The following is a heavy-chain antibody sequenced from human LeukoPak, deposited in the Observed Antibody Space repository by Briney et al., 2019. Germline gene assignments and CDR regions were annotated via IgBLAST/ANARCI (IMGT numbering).Heavy chain of an antibody. CDR1: GFTFDDYA. Sequence: PGGSLRPSCAASGFTFDDYAIHWVRQAPGKGLEWVSLISRDGGSTYYADSVKGRFTISRDNNKNSMYLQMNSLRTEDTALYYCAKVDYGGNYWGQGTLVTVSS. CDR2: ISRDGGST. V-gene: IGHV3-43*02. D-gene: IGHD4-23*01. CDR3: AKVDYGGNY. J-gene: IGHJ4*02.